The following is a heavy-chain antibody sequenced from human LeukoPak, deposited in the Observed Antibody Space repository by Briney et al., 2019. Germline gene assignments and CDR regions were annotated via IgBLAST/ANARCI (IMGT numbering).Heavy chain of an antibody. Sequence: GGSLRLSCAASGFTFSSYVINWVRQAPGKGLEWVSAISGSGDSTYYADSVKGRFTISRDNSKNTLYLQMNSLRAEDTAVYYCAEAPIDYGSGSYADLGYWGQGTLVTVSS. CDR3: AEAPIDYGSGSYADLGY. V-gene: IGHV3-23*01. D-gene: IGHD3-10*01. CDR2: ISGSGDST. J-gene: IGHJ4*02. CDR1: GFTFSSYV.